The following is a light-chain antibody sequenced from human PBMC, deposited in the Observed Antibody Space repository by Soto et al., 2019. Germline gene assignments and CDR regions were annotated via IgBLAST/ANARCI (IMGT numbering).Light chain of an antibody. Sequence: QSVLTQPPSVSGAPGQRVTISCTGSSSNIGAGYDVHWYQQLPGTAPKLLIYGNSNRPSGVPDRFSGSKSGTSASLAITGLQAEDEADFYCQSHDSSLSAYVFGTGTKVNVL. V-gene: IGLV1-40*01. CDR3: QSHDSSLSAYV. CDR2: GNS. J-gene: IGLJ1*01. CDR1: SSNIGAGYD.